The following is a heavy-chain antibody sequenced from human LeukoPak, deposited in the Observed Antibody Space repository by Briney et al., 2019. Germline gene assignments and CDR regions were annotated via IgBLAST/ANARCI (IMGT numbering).Heavy chain of an antibody. CDR2: ISAYNGNT. V-gene: IGHV1-18*01. D-gene: IGHD3-3*01. CDR1: GYTFTSYG. CDR3: ARVYYDFWSGYEYDAFDI. Sequence: ASVKVSCKASGYTFTSYGISLVRQAPGQGLEWMGWISAYNGNTNYAQQLQGRVTMTADTSTSKDYMELRSLRSDDTAVYYCARVYYDFWSGYEYDAFDIWGQGTMVTVSS. J-gene: IGHJ3*02.